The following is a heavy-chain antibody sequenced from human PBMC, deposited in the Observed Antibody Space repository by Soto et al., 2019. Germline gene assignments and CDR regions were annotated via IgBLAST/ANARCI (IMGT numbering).Heavy chain of an antibody. CDR3: ARDCHGRLDY. D-gene: IGHD1-1*01. CDR1: GFTFSSYA. CDR2: ISYDGSNK. Sequence: GGSLRLSCAASGFTFSSYAMHWVRQAPGKGLEWVAVISYDGSNKYYADSVKGRFTISRDNSKNTLYLQMNSLRAEDTAVYYCARDCHGRLDYWGQGTLVSVSS. J-gene: IGHJ4*02. V-gene: IGHV3-30-3*01.